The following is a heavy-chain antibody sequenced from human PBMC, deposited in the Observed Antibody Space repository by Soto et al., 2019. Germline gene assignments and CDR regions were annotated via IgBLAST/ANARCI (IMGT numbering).Heavy chain of an antibody. CDR1: VGSMRRYY. CDR3: ARDVRPTGLAYFDL. D-gene: IGHD1-1*01. V-gene: IGHV4-59*01. Sequence: QVRLQESGPGLVKPSGTRSLTCSFSVGSMRRYYWGWIRQPPGKGLEWIGNIHQSGSTNYNASLKSRVTISIDTSKSDFSLHLTSVTAADTAVYYWARDVRPTGLAYFDLWGRGTLVTVSS. J-gene: IGHJ2*01. CDR2: IHQSGST.